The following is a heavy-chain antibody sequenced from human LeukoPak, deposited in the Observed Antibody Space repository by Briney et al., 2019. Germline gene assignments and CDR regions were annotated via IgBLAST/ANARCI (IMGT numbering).Heavy chain of an antibody. CDR2: INHSEST. Sequence: SETLSLTCAVYGGSFSGYYWSWIRQPPGKGLEWIGEINHSESTNYNPSLKSRVTISVDTSKNQFSLKLSSVTAADTAVYYCASTAPSSGIAVAGTSYWGQGTLVTVSS. D-gene: IGHD6-19*01. CDR1: GGSFSGYY. J-gene: IGHJ4*02. CDR3: ASTAPSSGIAVAGTSY. V-gene: IGHV4-34*01.